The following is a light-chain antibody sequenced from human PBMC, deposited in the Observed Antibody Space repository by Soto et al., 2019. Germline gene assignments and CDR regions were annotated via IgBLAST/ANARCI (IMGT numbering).Light chain of an antibody. CDR2: GAS. V-gene: IGKV1-6*01. CDR1: QDIRSD. J-gene: IGKJ1*01. Sequence: AIQMTQSPSSLSASVGDRVTITCRASQDIRSDLGWYQQKPGKAPKVLIYGASSLQSGVPSRFSGSGSGTDFTLTISSLQPEDFATYYCLQDYNYPRTFGQGTKVEIK. CDR3: LQDYNYPRT.